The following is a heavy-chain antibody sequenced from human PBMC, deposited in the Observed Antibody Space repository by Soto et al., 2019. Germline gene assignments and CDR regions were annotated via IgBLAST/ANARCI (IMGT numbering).Heavy chain of an antibody. D-gene: IGHD3-10*01. CDR2: IFSNDEK. Sequence: SGPTLVNPTETLTLTCTVSGFSLSNARMGVSWIRQPPGKALEWLAHIFSNDEKSYSTSLKSRLTTSKDTSKSQVVLTMTNMDPVDTATYYCARILRGVLPPYYYYYGMDVWGQGTTVTVSS. CDR1: GFSLSNARMG. CDR3: ARILRGVLPPYYYYYGMDV. J-gene: IGHJ6*02. V-gene: IGHV2-26*01.